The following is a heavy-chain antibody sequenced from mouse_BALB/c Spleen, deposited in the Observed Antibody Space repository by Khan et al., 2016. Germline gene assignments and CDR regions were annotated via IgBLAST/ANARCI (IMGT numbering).Heavy chain of an antibody. CDR2: INSNGGST. CDR3: AREGMGPY. Sequence: EVELVESGGGLVQPGGSLKLSCAASGFTFSSYGMSWVRQTPDKRLELVATINSNGGSTYYPDSVKGRFTISRDNAKNTLYLQMSSLKSEDTAMYYCAREGMGPYWGQGTSVTVS. J-gene: IGHJ4*01. CDR1: GFTFSSYG. V-gene: IGHV5-6-3*01. D-gene: IGHD2-3*01.